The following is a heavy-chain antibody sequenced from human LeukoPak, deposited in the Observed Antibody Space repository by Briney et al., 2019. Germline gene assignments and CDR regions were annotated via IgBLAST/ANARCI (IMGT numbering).Heavy chain of an antibody. CDR3: ARASRLRYFDWLPLSDYYYGMDV. D-gene: IGHD3-9*01. CDR1: GFTFSSYW. J-gene: IGHJ6*02. CDR2: INSDGSST. V-gene: IGHV3-74*01. Sequence: PGGSLRLSCAASGFTFSSYWMHWVRQAPGKGLVWVSRINSDGSSTSYADSVKGRFTISRDNSKNTLYLQMNSLRAEDTAVYYCARASRLRYFDWLPLSDYYYGMDVWGQGTTVTVSS.